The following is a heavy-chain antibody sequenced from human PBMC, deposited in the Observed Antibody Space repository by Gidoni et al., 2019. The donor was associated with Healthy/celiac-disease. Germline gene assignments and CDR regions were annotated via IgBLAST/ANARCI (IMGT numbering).Heavy chain of an antibody. V-gene: IGHV3-33*01. D-gene: IGHD1-26*01. J-gene: IGHJ6*02. CDR2: IWYDGSNK. CDR3: ARDGLGATIEDYYGMDV. Sequence: QVQLVESGGGVVQPGRSLRLSCAASGFTFSSYGMHWVRQAPGKGLAWVAVIWYDGSNKYYADSVKGRFTISRDNSKNTLYLQMNSLRAEDTAVYYCARDGLGATIEDYYGMDVWGQGTTVTVSS. CDR1: GFTFSSYG.